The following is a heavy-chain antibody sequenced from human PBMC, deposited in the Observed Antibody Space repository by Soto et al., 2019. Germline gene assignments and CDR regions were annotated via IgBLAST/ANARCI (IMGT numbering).Heavy chain of an antibody. CDR1: GFTFSSYG. J-gene: IGHJ3*02. V-gene: IGHV3-30*18. CDR2: ISYDGSNK. Sequence: QVQLVESGGGVVQPGRSLRLSCAASGFTFSSYGMHWVRQAPGKGLEWVAVISYDGSNKYYADSVKGRFTISRDNSKNTLYLHMNSLRAEDTAVYYCAKGAGGYTLRAFDIWGQGTMVTVSS. CDR3: AKGAGGYTLRAFDI. D-gene: IGHD5-18*01.